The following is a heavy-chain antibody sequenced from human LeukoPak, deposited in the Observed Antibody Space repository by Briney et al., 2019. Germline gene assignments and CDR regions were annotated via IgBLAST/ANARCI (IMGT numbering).Heavy chain of an antibody. CDR3: ARAKKIRYCSSTSCSSHDAFDI. J-gene: IGHJ3*02. V-gene: IGHV1-8*01. D-gene: IGHD2-2*01. CDR1: GYTFTSYD. CDR2: MNPNSGNT. Sequence: ASVTVSCKASGYTFTSYDINWVRQATGQGLEWMGWMNPNSGNTGYAQKFQGRVTMTRNTSISTAYMELSSLRSEDTAVYYCARAKKIRYCSSTSCSSHDAFDIWGQGTMVTVSS.